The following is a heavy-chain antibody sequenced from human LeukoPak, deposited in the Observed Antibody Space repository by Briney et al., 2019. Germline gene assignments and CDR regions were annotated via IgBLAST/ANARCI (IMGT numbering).Heavy chain of an antibody. J-gene: IGHJ4*02. CDR3: ARPYNWND. CDR2: ISGSGSST. V-gene: IGHV3-23*01. Sequence: GGSLRLSCLAHGFSLSSIAMGWVRQAPGKGLEWVAAISGSGSSTYYADSGNGRFTISRDNSKNTLHVQVSSLRAEDTAVYYCARPYNWNDWGQGTLVSVST. CDR1: GFSLSSIA. D-gene: IGHD1-20*01.